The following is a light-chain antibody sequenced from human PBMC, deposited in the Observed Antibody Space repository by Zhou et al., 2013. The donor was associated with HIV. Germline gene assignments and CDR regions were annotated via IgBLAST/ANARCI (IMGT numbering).Light chain of an antibody. CDR1: QSVSSN. CDR3: QQYGSSPT. CDR2: GAS. Sequence: IVLTQSPGTLSLSPGEGATLSCRASQSVSSNLVWYQQKPGQPPRLLIYGASRRATGIPDRFRGSGSGTDFTLTIRSLEPEDFAEYFCQQYGSSPTFGPGTKVEVK. V-gene: IGKV3-20*01. J-gene: IGKJ3*01.